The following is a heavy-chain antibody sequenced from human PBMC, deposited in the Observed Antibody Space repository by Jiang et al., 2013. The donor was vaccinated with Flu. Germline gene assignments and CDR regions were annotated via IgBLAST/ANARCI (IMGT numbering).Heavy chain of an antibody. J-gene: IGHJ4*02. CDR3: AKDFTSFYDSSGYYYFDY. D-gene: IGHD3-22*01. Sequence: GLVQPGGSLRLSCAASGFTFSDYAMSWVRQAPGKGLEWVSVISGRDDSTFYADSVKGRFTISRDNSKNTVYLRMNSLRADDTAVYYCAKDFTSFYDSSGYYYFDYWGQGTLVTVSS. V-gene: IGHV3-23*01. CDR2: ISGRDDST. CDR1: GFTFSDYA.